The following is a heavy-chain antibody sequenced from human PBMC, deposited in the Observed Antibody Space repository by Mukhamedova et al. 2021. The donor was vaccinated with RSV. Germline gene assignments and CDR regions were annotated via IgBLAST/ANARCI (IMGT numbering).Heavy chain of an antibody. J-gene: IGHJ4*02. CDR3: AKEGIAAAGALGY. Sequence: AEHMGGRFTISRDNSKNRLYLQMNSLRAEDTAVYYCAKEGIAAAGALGYWGQGTLVTVSS. D-gene: IGHD6-13*01. V-gene: IGHV3-23*01.